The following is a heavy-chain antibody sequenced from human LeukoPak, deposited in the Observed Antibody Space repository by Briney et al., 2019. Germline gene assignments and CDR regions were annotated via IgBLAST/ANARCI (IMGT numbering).Heavy chain of an antibody. V-gene: IGHV3-23*01. CDR3: AKGRVAVAGLPFDN. CDR1: GFTFSSYA. J-gene: IGHJ4*02. Sequence: GGSLRLSCAASGFTFSSYAMSWVRQAPGKGLEWVSGITAGGISTYYADSVKGRFTISRDSSKDTLYLQMNSLRAEDTAVYYCAKGRVAVAGLPFDNWGQGTLVSVSS. CDR2: ITAGGIST. D-gene: IGHD6-19*01.